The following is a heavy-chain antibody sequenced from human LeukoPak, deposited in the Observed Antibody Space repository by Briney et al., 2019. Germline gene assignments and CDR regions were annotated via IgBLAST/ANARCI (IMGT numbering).Heavy chain of an antibody. Sequence: GGSLRLSCAASGFTFTNYAMSWVRQAPGKGLEWVSTITGGGSGSYYADSVKGRFTISRGNSKNTVYLQMNSLRAEDTAVYYCARHNSGWYAARGGRQLDYWGQGTLVTVSS. CDR1: GFTFTNYA. D-gene: IGHD6-19*01. V-gene: IGHV3-23*01. J-gene: IGHJ4*02. CDR3: ARHNSGWYAARGGRQLDY. CDR2: ITGGGSGS.